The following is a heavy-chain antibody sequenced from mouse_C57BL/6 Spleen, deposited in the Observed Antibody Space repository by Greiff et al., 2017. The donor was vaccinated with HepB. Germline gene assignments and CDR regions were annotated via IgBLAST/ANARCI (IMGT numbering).Heavy chain of an antibody. CDR2: IDPETGGT. V-gene: IGHV1-15*01. CDR3: TRSIYYGYLDY. D-gene: IGHD2-1*01. CDR1: GYTFTDYE. J-gene: IGHJ2*01. Sequence: QVQLQQSGAELVRPGASVTLSCKASGYTFTDYEMHWVKQTPVHGLEWIGAIDPETGGTAYNQKFKGKAILTADKSSSTAYMELRSLTSEDSAVYYCTRSIYYGYLDYWGQGTTLTVSS.